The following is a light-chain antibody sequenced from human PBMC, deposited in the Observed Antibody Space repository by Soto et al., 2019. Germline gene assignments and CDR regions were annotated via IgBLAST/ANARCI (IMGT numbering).Light chain of an antibody. CDR1: QSVNTN. J-gene: IGKJ1*01. CDR2: GAS. V-gene: IGKV3-15*01. Sequence: EIVMTQSPATLSVSPGESATLSCRASQSVNTNFAWFQQKPGQAPRLLIHGASTRATNIPARFSGSGSVTEFTLTLRSLQSEDFAVYYWQPYNPWPRWTFGQGTKVEIK. CDR3: QPYNPWPRWT.